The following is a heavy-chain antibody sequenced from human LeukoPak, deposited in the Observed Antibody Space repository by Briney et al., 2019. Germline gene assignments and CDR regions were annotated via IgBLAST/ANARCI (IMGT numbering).Heavy chain of an antibody. D-gene: IGHD1-26*01. CDR2: TSTSGGSA. Sequence: GGSLRLSCAASGFTFSNNAMSWVRQAPGKGLEWVSATSTSGGSAYYADSVKGRFTISRDNSKNTLYLQMDSLRADDTAVYYCARYSGSYYYPPAWDLWGQGTLVTISS. V-gene: IGHV3-23*01. CDR1: GFTFSNNA. CDR3: ARYSGSYYYPPAWDL. J-gene: IGHJ4*02.